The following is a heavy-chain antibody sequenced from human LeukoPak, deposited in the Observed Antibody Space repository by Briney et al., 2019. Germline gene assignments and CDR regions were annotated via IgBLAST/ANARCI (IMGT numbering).Heavy chain of an antibody. Sequence: PGGSLRPSCAASGFIFRTFAMSWVRQAPGKGLEWVSAISGSGHSTYYADSVKGRFAISRDNSNNTLFLQMNSLRAEDTARYYCSTLVTTSAFDIWGQGTVVAVSS. CDR1: GFIFRTFA. D-gene: IGHD2-21*02. J-gene: IGHJ3*02. V-gene: IGHV3-23*01. CDR3: STLVTTSAFDI. CDR2: ISGSGHST.